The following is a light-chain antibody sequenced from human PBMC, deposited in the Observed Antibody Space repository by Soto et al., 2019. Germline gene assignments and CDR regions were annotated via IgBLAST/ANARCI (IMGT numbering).Light chain of an antibody. CDR1: QGISRW. CDR2: AAS. CDR3: QQLNSYHPWT. V-gene: IGKV1-12*01. Sequence: DIHMSQSPSSVSASVGYRFTITCRASQGISRWLAWYQQKPVKAPKLLXYAASTLQSGVPSRFSGSGSGTEFTLTISSLQHEDFATYYCQQLNSYHPWTFGQGTKVDIK. J-gene: IGKJ1*01.